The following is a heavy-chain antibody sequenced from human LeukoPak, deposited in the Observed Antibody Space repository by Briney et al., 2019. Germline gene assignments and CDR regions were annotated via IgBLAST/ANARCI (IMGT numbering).Heavy chain of an antibody. CDR1: GFTFSSYS. CDR3: ARIGYSSSTFDY. J-gene: IGHJ4*02. V-gene: IGHV3-7*01. D-gene: IGHD6-6*01. CDR2: IKQDGSQK. Sequence: GGSLRLSCAASGFTFSSYSMNWVRQAPGKGLEWVANIKQDGSQKYYVDSLKGRFTVSRDNAKNSLYLQMNSLRAEDTAVYYCARIGYSSSTFDYWGQGTLVTVSS.